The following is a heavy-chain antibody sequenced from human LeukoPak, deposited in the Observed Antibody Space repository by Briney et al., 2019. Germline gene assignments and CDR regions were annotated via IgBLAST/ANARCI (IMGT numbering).Heavy chain of an antibody. CDR3: AREMSGSNDAFDI. D-gene: IGHD3-10*01. CDR1: GFTFSGHW. Sequence: PGGSLRLSCAASGFTFSGHWMSWVRQAPGKGLEWVASIRQDGSEKHYVDSVEGRFTISRDNAKNSLHLQMNSLRAEDTAVYYCAREMSGSNDAFDIWGQGTMVTVSS. CDR2: IRQDGSEK. J-gene: IGHJ3*02. V-gene: IGHV3-7*01.